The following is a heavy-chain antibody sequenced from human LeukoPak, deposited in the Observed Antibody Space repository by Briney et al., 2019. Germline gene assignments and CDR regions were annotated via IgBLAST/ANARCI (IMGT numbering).Heavy chain of an antibody. V-gene: IGHV3-30*04. CDR1: GITFSSYA. D-gene: IGHD2-2*01. J-gene: IGHJ4*02. Sequence: GGSLRLSCAASGITFSSYAMHWVRQAPGKGLEWVAVISYDGSNKYYADSVRGRFTISRDNSKNTLYLQMNSLRAEDTAVYYCARVMGRYCSSNSCYVDYWGQGTLVTVSS. CDR3: ARVMGRYCSSNSCYVDY. CDR2: ISYDGSNK.